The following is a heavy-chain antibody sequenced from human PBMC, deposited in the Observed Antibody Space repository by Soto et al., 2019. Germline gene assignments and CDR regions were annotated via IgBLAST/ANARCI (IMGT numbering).Heavy chain of an antibody. Sequence: QVPLQESGPGLVKPSETLSLTCTVSGGSISRYYWSWIRQPPEKRLEWIGYIYYSGSTNYNPSLKSRVTISVDTSKNQFSLKLSSVTAADMAVYYCARGGERSWIQLWSWGQGTLVTVSS. V-gene: IGHV4-59*08. CDR1: GGSISRYY. CDR2: IYYSGST. J-gene: IGHJ5*02. D-gene: IGHD5-18*01. CDR3: ARGGERSWIQLWS.